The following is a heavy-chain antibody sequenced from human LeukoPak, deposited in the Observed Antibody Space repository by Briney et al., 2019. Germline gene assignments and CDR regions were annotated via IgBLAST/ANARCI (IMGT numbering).Heavy chain of an antibody. J-gene: IGHJ6*02. Sequence: PSQTLSLTCTVSGGSISSGDYCWSWIRQPPGKGLEWIGYVYYSGSTYYNPSLKSRVTISVDTSKNQFSLKLSSVTAADTAVYYCARDLLIAAAGIDYYYGMDVWGQGTTVTVSS. CDR3: ARDLLIAAAGIDYYYGMDV. V-gene: IGHV4-30-4*01. CDR1: GGSISSGDYC. D-gene: IGHD6-13*01. CDR2: VYYSGST.